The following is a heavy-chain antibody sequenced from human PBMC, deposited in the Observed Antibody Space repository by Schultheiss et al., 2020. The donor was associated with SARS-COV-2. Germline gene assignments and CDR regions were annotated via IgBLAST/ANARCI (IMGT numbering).Heavy chain of an antibody. V-gene: IGHV4-38-2*01. CDR3: ARAPDYGGNPFAY. D-gene: IGHD4-23*01. J-gene: IGHJ4*02. CDR1: GDSISSSYY. Sequence: SETLSLTCAVSGDSISSSYYWGWIRQPPGKGLEWIGNIYHSGSTNYNPSLKSRVTISVDTSKNQFSLKLSSVTAADTAVYYCARAPDYGGNPFAYWGQGTLVTVSS. CDR2: IYHSGST.